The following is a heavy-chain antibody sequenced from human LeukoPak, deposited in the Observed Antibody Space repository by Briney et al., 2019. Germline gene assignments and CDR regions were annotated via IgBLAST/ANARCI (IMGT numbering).Heavy chain of an antibody. D-gene: IGHD4/OR15-4a*01. J-gene: IGHJ4*02. V-gene: IGHV3-53*01. Sequence: PGGSLRLSCTVSGFTVSSNSMSWVRQAAGKGLEWVSFIYSDNTHSSDSVKGRFTISRDNSKNTLYLRMNSLRAEDTGVYYCARGAGAYSHPYDYWGQGNLVSVS. CDR1: GFTVSSNS. CDR3: ARGAGAYSHPYDY. CDR2: IYSDNT.